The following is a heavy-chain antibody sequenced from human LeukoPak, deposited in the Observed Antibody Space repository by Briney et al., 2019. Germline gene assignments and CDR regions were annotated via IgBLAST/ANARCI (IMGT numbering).Heavy chain of an antibody. CDR3: AKHCIQSNRVCDCFDS. V-gene: IGHV3-23*01. CDR2: IGDTET. D-gene: IGHD2-21*01. Sequence: GRSRTLSCATATFPLETNAMSWVRQAARKCLEWDATIGDTETFYAEAVPGRFTITRDNSTNTVNLQLNSLRADDTAIYYCAKHCIQSNRVCDCFDSWGQGTLVTVSS. J-gene: IGHJ4*02. CDR1: TFPLETNA.